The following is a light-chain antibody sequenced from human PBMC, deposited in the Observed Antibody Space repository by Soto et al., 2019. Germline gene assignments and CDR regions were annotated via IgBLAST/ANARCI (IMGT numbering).Light chain of an antibody. V-gene: IGLV2-18*02. J-gene: IGLJ3*02. Sequence: QSALTQPPSVSGSPGQSVTISCTGTSSDVGSYNRVSWYQQPPGTAPKLIIYEVTNRPSGVPVRFSGSKSDNMASLTISGLQAEDEADYYCASYTSGRVWVLGGGTKLTVL. CDR1: SSDVGSYNR. CDR2: EVT. CDR3: ASYTSGRVWV.